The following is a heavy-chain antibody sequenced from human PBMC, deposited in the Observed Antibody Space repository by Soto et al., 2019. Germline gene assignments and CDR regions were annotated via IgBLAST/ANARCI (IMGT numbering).Heavy chain of an antibody. CDR1: GFTFNKYA. CDR3: ARDLSVVFDY. V-gene: IGHV3-23*01. D-gene: IGHD2-15*01. J-gene: IGHJ4*02. CDR2: ITYSGAAS. Sequence: GGSLRLSCTASGFTFNKYAMSWVRQAPGKGLEWVSAITYSGAASHYADSVKGRFTVSRDNSKNTLYLQMNSLRADDTAVYYCARDLSVVFDYWGQGTLVTVSS.